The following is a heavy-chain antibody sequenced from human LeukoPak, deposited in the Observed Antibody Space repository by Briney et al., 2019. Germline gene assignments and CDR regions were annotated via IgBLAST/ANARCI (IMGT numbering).Heavy chain of an antibody. CDR2: ISGSSTFI. Sequence: GPLRLSCAASEFTFSRYTMNWVRQAPGKGLEWVSSISGSSTFIYYSDSVRGRFTISRDNAENSLYLQMSSLRVEDTAVYYCARANDYIDYWGQGVLVAVSS. J-gene: IGHJ4*02. CDR3: ARANDYIDY. V-gene: IGHV3-21*01. CDR1: EFTFSRYT.